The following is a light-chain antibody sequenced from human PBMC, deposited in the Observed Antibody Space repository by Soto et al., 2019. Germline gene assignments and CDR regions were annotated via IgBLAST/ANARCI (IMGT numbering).Light chain of an antibody. CDR2: GAS. CDR3: QQYGDSPLT. V-gene: IGKV3-20*01. Sequence: EIVLTQSPGTLSLSPGERATLSCRASQSVSSSYLAWYQQKPGQAPSLLIYGASSRAAGIPDRFSGSGSGADFTLAISRLEPEDVALYYCQQYGDSPLTFGGGTKVEI. CDR1: QSVSSSY. J-gene: IGKJ4*01.